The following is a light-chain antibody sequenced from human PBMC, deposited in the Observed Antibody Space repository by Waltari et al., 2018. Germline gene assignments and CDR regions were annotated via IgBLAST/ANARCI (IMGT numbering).Light chain of an antibody. V-gene: IGKV3-20*01. CDR3: QHYANSLWT. J-gene: IGKJ1*01. CDR1: QRISISY. CDR2: GAS. Sequence: IVLTQSPGTLSLSPGERATLSCMASQRISISYLGWYQQNLGQAPRLLLHGASNRATGIPDRFSASGSGTDFPLTISRLEPEDFAVYYCQHYANSLWTFGQGTKVEIK.